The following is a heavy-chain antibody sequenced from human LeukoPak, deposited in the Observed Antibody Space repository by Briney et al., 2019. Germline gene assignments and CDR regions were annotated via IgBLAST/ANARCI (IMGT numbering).Heavy chain of an antibody. J-gene: IGHJ5*02. CDR1: GYTFTGYY. Sequence: ASVKVSCXASGYTFTGYYMHWVRQAPGQGLVWMGRINPNSGGTSYAQKFQGRVTMTRDTSISTAYMELSRLRSDDTAVYYCARDRYGSGIGWFDPWGQGTLVTVSS. CDR3: ARDRYGSGIGWFDP. V-gene: IGHV1-2*06. D-gene: IGHD3-10*01. CDR2: INPNSGGT.